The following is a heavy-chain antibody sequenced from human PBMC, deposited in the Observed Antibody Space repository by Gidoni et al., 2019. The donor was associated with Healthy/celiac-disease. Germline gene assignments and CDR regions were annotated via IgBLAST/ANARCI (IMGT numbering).Heavy chain of an antibody. J-gene: IGHJ4*02. CDR1: GFTFSGSA. CDR3: TRRDSSSKTFDY. V-gene: IGHV3-73*02. Sequence: EVQLVESGGGLVQPGGSLKLSCAASGFTFSGSAMHWVRQASGKGLEWVCRIRSKANSYATAYAASVKGRFTISRDDSKNTAYLQMNSLKTEDTAVYYCTRRDSSSKTFDYWGQGTLVTVSS. CDR2: IRSKANSYAT. D-gene: IGHD6-13*01.